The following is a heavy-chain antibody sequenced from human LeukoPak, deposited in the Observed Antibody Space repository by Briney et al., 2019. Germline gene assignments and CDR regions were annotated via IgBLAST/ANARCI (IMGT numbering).Heavy chain of an antibody. CDR1: GFTFSDSY. Sequence: GGSLRLSCAASGFTFSDSYMSWIRQAPGKGLEYVSYISSGGDTIYYADSVKGRFTISRDNAKNSLYLQMNSLRAEDTAVYYCTRVEAFDIWGQGTMGTVSS. V-gene: IGHV3-11*01. CDR3: TRVEAFDI. CDR2: ISSGGDTI. J-gene: IGHJ3*02. D-gene: IGHD1-1*01.